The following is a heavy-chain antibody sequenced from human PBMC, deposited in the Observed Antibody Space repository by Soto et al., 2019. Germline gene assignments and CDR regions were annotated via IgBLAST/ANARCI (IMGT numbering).Heavy chain of an antibody. V-gene: IGHV4-39*01. CDR1: GGSISGTTYN. J-gene: IGHJ3*02. CDR3: AKWGSAATILDAFDI. Sequence: QLQLQESGPGLVRPSETLSLTCTVSGGSISGTTYNWGWIRQPPGKGLEWIGNIYHAGNTHYNPSLKSRVTISADTSKNQLSLKLSSVTAADTALYYCAKWGSAATILDAFDIWGQGTMVTVSS. CDR2: IYHAGNT. D-gene: IGHD5-12*01.